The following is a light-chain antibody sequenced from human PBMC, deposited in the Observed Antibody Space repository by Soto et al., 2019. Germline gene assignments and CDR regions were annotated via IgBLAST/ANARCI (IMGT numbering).Light chain of an antibody. CDR3: QQYNDWPPELT. J-gene: IGKJ4*01. CDR1: QSVSSN. Sequence: EIMMTQSPATLSVSPGERATLSCWASQSVSSNLAWYQQRPGQAPRLLIYGASTRAAGIPARFSGSGSGTDFTRTISGLQSEDSAVYYCQQYNDWPPELTFGGGTEVEIK. CDR2: GAS. V-gene: IGKV3-15*01.